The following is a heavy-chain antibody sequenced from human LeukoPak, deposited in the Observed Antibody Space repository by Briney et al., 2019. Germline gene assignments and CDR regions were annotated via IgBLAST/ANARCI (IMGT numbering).Heavy chain of an antibody. J-gene: IGHJ6*02. CDR2: INPNSGGT. V-gene: IGHV1-2*02. CDR1: GYTFTCYY. Sequence: ASVKVSCKASGYTFTCYYMHWVRQAPGQGLEWMGWINPNSGGTNYAQKFQGRVTMTRDTSISTAYMELSRLRSDDTAVYYCARDPGNYYYGMDVWGQGTTVTVSS. CDR3: ARDPGNYYYGMDV. D-gene: IGHD3-10*01.